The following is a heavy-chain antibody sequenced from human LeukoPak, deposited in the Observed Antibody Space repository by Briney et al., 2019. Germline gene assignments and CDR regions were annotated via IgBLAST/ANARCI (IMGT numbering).Heavy chain of an antibody. CDR3: ASVGPNCSGGSCTDY. CDR2: IYYSGST. CDR1: GGSISSYY. J-gene: IGHJ4*02. Sequence: SETLSLTCTVSGGSISSYYWSWIRQPPGKGLEWIGYIYYSGSTNYNPSLKSRVTISVDTSKNQFSLKLSSVTAADTAEYYCASVGPNCSGGSCTDYWGQGTLVTVSS. D-gene: IGHD2-15*01. V-gene: IGHV4-59*01.